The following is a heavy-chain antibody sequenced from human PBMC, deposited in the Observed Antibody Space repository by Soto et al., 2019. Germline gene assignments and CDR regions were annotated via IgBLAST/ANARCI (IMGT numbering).Heavy chain of an antibody. CDR1: GFNFRNYW. Sequence: HPGGSLRLSCAASGFNFRNYWMTWVRQAPGKGLEWVANIKQDGTEKNYADSVKGRFTISRDDAKNSLYLQMNSLRADDTAVYYCARDEGNSGYDLLDYWGQGTLVTGSS. CDR3: ARDEGNSGYDLLDY. J-gene: IGHJ4*02. CDR2: IKQDGTEK. D-gene: IGHD5-12*01. V-gene: IGHV3-7*05.